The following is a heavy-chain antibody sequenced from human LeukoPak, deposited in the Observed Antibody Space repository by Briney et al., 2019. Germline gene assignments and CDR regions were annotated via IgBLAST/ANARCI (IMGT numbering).Heavy chain of an antibody. CDR2: ISSSSSYI. J-gene: IGHJ4*02. CDR3: ARADGSAYFDY. V-gene: IGHV3-21*01. Sequence: GGSLRLSCAASGFTFSSYSMNWVRQAPGKGLEWVSSISSSSSYIYYADSVKGRFTISRDNAKNSLYPQMSSLRAEDTAVYYCARADGSAYFDYWGQGTLVTVSS. CDR1: GFTFSSYS. D-gene: IGHD3-22*01.